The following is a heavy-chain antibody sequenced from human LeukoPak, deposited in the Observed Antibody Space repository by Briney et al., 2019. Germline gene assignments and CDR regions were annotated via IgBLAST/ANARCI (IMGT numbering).Heavy chain of an antibody. CDR2: ITGSGYYT. D-gene: IGHD2-8*01. Sequence: GGSLRLSCAASGFKFTTFAMTWVCQAPGKGLEWGSTITGSGYYTYYADSVKGRFTVSRDNSKNTLYLHMNSLRAEDTALYYCAKAPDFTDTKHELDYWGQGTLVTVSS. J-gene: IGHJ4*02. CDR1: GFKFTTFA. V-gene: IGHV3-23*01. CDR3: AKAPDFTDTKHELDY.